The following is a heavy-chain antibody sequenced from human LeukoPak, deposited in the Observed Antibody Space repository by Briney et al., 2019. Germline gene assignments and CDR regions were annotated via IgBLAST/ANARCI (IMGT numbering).Heavy chain of an antibody. CDR3: GRGGNYPDY. CDR1: GFTFNRYW. Sequence: RGESLRLSCAASGFTFNRYWMNWVRQAPGKGLEWVANIDQDGSETFLVDSVKGRFTISRDNAKNSLFLQMNSLRAEDTAVYYCGRGGNYPDYWGQGTLVTVSS. V-gene: IGHV3-7*03. D-gene: IGHD1-7*01. CDR2: IDQDGSET. J-gene: IGHJ4*02.